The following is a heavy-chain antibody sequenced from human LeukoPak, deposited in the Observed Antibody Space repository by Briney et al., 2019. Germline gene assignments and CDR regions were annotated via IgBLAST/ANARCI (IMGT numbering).Heavy chain of an antibody. V-gene: IGHV1-18*01. Sequence: ASVKVSCKASGGTFSSYAISWVRQAPGQGLEWMGWISAYNGNTNYAQKLQGRVTMTTDTSTSTAYMELRSLRSDDTAVYYCARPYGDYVNAFDIWGQGTMVTVSS. CDR2: ISAYNGNT. J-gene: IGHJ3*02. CDR3: ARPYGDYVNAFDI. CDR1: GGTFSSYA. D-gene: IGHD4-17*01.